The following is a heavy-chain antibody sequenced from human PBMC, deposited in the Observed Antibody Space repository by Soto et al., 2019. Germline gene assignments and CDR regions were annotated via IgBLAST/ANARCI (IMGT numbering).Heavy chain of an antibody. CDR3: ARGRLFLTTSGLAITYFDY. CDR2: ITHGGTT. J-gene: IGHJ4*02. V-gene: IGHV4-34*01. D-gene: IGHD3-3*01. CDR1: SGSFSGYY. Sequence: QVQLQQWGAGLLKPSETLSLTCAVYSGSFSGYYYSWIRKPPGGGLGWMGEITHGGTTTYSPSLKSRVTMSLETSKNQFSLNMTSVTAADTGVYYCARGRLFLTTSGLAITYFDYWGQGTLVTVSS.